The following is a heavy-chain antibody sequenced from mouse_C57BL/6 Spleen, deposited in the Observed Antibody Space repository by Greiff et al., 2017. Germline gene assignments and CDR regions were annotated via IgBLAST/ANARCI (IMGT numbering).Heavy chain of an antibody. CDR2: IHPNSGRT. D-gene: IGHD2-2*01. CDR3: ARLGYDCLWFAY. CDR1: GYTFTSYW. Sequence: QVQLQQPGAELVKPGASVKLSCKASGYTFTSYWMHWVKQRPGKGLEWIGMIHPNSGRTNYNEKFKSKATLTVDKASSTAYMQLSSLTSEDSAVYDCARLGYDCLWFAYWGQGTLVTVSA. J-gene: IGHJ3*01. V-gene: IGHV1-64*01.